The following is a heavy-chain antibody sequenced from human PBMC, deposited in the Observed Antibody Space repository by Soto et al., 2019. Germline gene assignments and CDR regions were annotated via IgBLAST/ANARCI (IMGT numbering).Heavy chain of an antibody. D-gene: IGHD3-22*01. J-gene: IGHJ2*01. CDR1: GFTFNNAR. V-gene: IGHV3-15*01. CDR2: VKSKAEGGTT. CDR3: TTIGTEVVVISTGPYWYFDL. Sequence: EVQLVESGGGLVKPGGSLRLSCAASGFTFNNARMSWVRQAPGKGLEWVGRVKSKAEGGTTDYAAPVKGRFTISRDDSKNTVDLQMNSLKPEDTGLYYCTTIGTEVVVISTGPYWYFDLWGRGSLVSVSS.